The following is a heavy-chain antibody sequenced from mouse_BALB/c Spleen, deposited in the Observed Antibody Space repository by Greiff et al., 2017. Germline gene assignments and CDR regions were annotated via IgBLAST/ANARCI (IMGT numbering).Heavy chain of an antibody. Sequence: EVKLMESGGDLVKPGGSLKLSCAASGFTFSSYGMSWVRQTPDKRLEWVATISSGGSYTYYPDSVKGRFTISRDNAKNTLYLQMSSLKSEDTAMYYCASLSTTVVADCDYWGQGTTLTVSS. V-gene: IGHV5-6*01. CDR3: ASLSTTVVADCDY. CDR2: ISSGGSYT. J-gene: IGHJ2*01. D-gene: IGHD1-1*01. CDR1: GFTFSSYG.